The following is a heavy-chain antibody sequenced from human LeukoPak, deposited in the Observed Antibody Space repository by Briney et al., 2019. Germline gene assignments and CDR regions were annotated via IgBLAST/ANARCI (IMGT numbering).Heavy chain of an antibody. CDR1: GFTFSDHH. Sequence: TGGSLRLSCAASGFTFSDHHMDWVRQAPGKGLEWVAVIWHDGSNKYYSDPVRGRFTISRDNSKNTLYLQMNSLRVEDTAVYYCARDGSSGYLHFDYWGQGTLVTVSS. J-gene: IGHJ4*02. CDR3: ARDGSSGYLHFDY. CDR2: IWHDGSNK. V-gene: IGHV3-33*08. D-gene: IGHD3-22*01.